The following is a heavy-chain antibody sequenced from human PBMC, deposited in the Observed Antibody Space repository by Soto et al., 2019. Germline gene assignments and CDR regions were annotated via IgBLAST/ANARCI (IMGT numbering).Heavy chain of an antibody. CDR1: GFTFSNAW. D-gene: IGHD1-7*01. Sequence: LRLSCAASGFTFSNAWMSWVHQAPGKGLEWVGRIKSKTDGGTTDYAAPVKGRFTISRDDSKNTLYLQMNSLKTEDTAVYYCTTGLTGTTFLYYYYYGMDVWGQGTTVTVSS. CDR2: IKSKTDGGTT. CDR3: TTGLTGTTFLYYYYYGMDV. V-gene: IGHV3-15*01. J-gene: IGHJ6*02.